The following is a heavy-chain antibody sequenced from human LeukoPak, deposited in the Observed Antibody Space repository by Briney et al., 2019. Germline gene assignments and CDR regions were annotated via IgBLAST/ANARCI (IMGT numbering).Heavy chain of an antibody. J-gene: IGHJ3*02. CDR1: GGSISGSSYY. CDR2: IYYSGST. Sequence: PSETLSLTCTVSGGSISGSSYYWGWIRQPPGKGLEWIGSIYYSGSTYYNPSLKSRVTISVDTSKNQFSLKLSSVTAADTAVYYCASAGDSSDAFDIWGQGTTVTVSS. CDR3: ASAGDSSDAFDI. V-gene: IGHV4-39*07. D-gene: IGHD3-22*01.